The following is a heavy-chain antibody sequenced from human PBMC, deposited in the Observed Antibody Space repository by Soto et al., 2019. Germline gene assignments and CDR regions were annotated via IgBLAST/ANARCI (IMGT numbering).Heavy chain of an antibody. CDR3: AKGAGYYYYYGMDV. CDR2: ISWNSGSI. Sequence: GGSLRLSCAASGFNFDDYAMHWVRQAPGKGLEWVSGISWNSGSIGYADSVKGRFTISRDNAKNSLYLQMNSLRAEDTAVYYCAKGAGYYYYYGMDVWGQGTTVTVYS. J-gene: IGHJ6*02. V-gene: IGHV3-9*01. CDR1: GFNFDDYA.